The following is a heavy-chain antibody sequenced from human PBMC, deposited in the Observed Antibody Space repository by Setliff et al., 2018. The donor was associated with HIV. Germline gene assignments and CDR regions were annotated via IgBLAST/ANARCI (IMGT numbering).Heavy chain of an antibody. J-gene: IGHJ3*02. V-gene: IGHV7-4-1*02. CDR2: INTHSGNP. D-gene: IGHD3-22*01. Sequence: ASVKVSCAASGFTFTSYYLHWVRQAPGQGLEWMGWINTHSGNPTYAQAFTGRFVFSLDTSVSTAYLQISSLRAEDTAVYYCARFYDSGASYSDDAFDIWGQGTMVTVSS. CDR1: GFTFTSYY. CDR3: ARFYDSGASYSDDAFDI.